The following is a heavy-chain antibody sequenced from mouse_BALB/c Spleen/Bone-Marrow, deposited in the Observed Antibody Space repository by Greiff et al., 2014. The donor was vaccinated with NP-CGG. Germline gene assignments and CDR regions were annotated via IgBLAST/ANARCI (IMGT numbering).Heavy chain of an antibody. CDR1: GFNTKDTY. D-gene: IGHD1-1*01. CDR3: APITTVVPD. Sequence: VQLQQPGAELVKPGASVKLSCTASGFNTKDTYMHWVKQRPEQGLEWIGRIDPANGNTKYDPKFQGKATITADTSSNTAYLQLSSLTSEDTAVYYCAPITTVVPDWGQGTLVTVSA. V-gene: IGHV14-3*02. J-gene: IGHJ3*01. CDR2: IDPANGNT.